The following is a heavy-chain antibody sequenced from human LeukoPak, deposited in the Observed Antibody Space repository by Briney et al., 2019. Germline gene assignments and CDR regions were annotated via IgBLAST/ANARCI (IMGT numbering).Heavy chain of an antibody. Sequence: GGSLRLSCAASGFTFSSYGMHWVRQAPGKGLEGEAVILNDGSQEKYADSVKGRFTISRDSSKNTLFLQMNSLRAEDTAVYYCARDDALGDNALDIWGQGTMVTVSS. CDR3: ARDDALGDNALDI. CDR1: GFTFSSYG. D-gene: IGHD3-16*01. CDR2: ILNDGSQE. J-gene: IGHJ3*02. V-gene: IGHV3-33*01.